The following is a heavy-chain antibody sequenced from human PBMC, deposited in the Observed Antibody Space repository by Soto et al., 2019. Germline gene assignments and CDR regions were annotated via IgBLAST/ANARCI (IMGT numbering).Heavy chain of an antibody. D-gene: IGHD2-15*01. Sequence: EVQLLESGGGLLQPGGSLRLSCSASGFTFNNYAMAWVRQAPGEGLEWVSGISGSGAMPYYADSVKGRFTISRDNSKNTLFLQMNSLSAEDTAVYFCAKAGYCTGVSCYFYYFDSRGQGTLVTVSS. V-gene: IGHV3-23*01. CDR1: GFTFNNYA. CDR3: AKAGYCTGVSCYFYYFDS. J-gene: IGHJ4*02. CDR2: ISGSGAMP.